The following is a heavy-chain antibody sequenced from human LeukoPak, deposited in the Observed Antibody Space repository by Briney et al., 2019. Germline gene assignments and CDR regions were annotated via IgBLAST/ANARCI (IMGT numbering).Heavy chain of an antibody. Sequence: GGSLRLSCAASGFTFSSYALHWVRQAPGKGLEWVTVISYDGSNKYYADSVKGRFTISRDNSKNTLYLQMNNLRAEDTAVYYCAKVAETFGLVDPFDYWGQGTLVTVFS. V-gene: IGHV3-30-3*01. D-gene: IGHD3/OR15-3a*01. CDR1: GFTFSSYA. CDR2: ISYDGSNK. CDR3: AKVAETFGLVDPFDY. J-gene: IGHJ4*02.